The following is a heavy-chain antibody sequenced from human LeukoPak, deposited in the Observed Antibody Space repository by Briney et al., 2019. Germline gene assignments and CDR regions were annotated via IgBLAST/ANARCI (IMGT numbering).Heavy chain of an antibody. Sequence: GASVKVSCKASGYTFNSHYVHRVRQAPGQGLEWMGWINPNSDDTDYAQKFQDRVTMTRDTSISTVYMELSRLRSDDTAVYYCARDGAVLWFGELNSAYGMDVWGQGTTVTVSS. V-gene: IGHV1-2*02. CDR1: GYTFNSHY. D-gene: IGHD3-10*01. CDR2: INPNSDDT. CDR3: ARDGAVLWFGELNSAYGMDV. J-gene: IGHJ6*02.